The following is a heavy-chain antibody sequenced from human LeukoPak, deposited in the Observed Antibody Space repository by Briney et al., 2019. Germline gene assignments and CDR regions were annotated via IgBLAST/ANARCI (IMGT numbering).Heavy chain of an antibody. Sequence: GGSLRLSCAASGFTVTTKSMAWVRQAPGRGLEWVSVFYSPGSTYYADSVHGRFTISRDNPLNTLFLQMNSLRVEDTAVYYCASARESCIGSTCYEYFHHWGQGTPLTVSS. J-gene: IGHJ1*01. CDR2: FYSPGST. D-gene: IGHD2-2*01. CDR1: GFTVTTKS. CDR3: ASARESCIGSTCYEYFHH. V-gene: IGHV3-53*01.